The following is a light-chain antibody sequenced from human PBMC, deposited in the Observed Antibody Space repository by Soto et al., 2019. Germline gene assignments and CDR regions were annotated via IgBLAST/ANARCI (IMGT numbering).Light chain of an antibody. Sequence: QSALTQPASVSGSPGQSITISCTRSSTDFENYNLVSWYQHYPDKAPKLIIYEVTKRPSEISDRFSGSESDTTASLIISGLQPEDEADYYCSSYAGSSARVVFGGGTKLTVL. J-gene: IGLJ2*01. CDR3: SSYAGSSARVV. V-gene: IGLV2-23*02. CDR2: EVT. CDR1: STDFENYNL.